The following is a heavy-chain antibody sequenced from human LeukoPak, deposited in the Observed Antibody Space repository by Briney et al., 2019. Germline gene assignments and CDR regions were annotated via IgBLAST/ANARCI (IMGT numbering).Heavy chain of an antibody. D-gene: IGHD4-17*01. J-gene: IGHJ4*02. Sequence: GGSLRLSCAASGFTFNNYGMHWVRQAPGKGLEWVAFIRYNGNNQYYADSVKGRFTISRDNSKNTLYLQMNSLKGDDTAVYYCAKLGVTTPVDYWGQGTLVTVSS. CDR3: AKLGVTTPVDY. V-gene: IGHV3-30*02. CDR2: IRYNGNNQ. CDR1: GFTFNNYG.